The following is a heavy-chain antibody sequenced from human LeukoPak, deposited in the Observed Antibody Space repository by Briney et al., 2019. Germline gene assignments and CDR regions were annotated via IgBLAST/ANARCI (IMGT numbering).Heavy chain of an antibody. CDR3: ARILYSSGRYYAYYFDY. D-gene: IGHD3-10*01. Sequence: PSETLSLTCTVSGGSISSSSYYWGWIRQPPGKGLEWIGSIYYSGSTYYNPSLKSRVTISVDTSKNQFSLKLSPLTAADTAVYYCARILYSSGRYYAYYFDYWGPGTLVPGSS. V-gene: IGHV4-39*01. CDR2: IYYSGST. J-gene: IGHJ4*02. CDR1: GGSISSSSYY.